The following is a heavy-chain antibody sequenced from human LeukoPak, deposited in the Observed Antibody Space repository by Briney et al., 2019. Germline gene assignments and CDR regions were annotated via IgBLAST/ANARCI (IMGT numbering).Heavy chain of an antibody. D-gene: IGHD5-18*01. V-gene: IGHV3-23*01. Sequence: PGGSLRLSCAASGFTFRTLAMNSVRQAPGKGLEWVSTISANGRSTHYADSVKGRFTISRDNSKNTLYLQMNSLRAEDTAVYYCAKDRGYSYGFFDYWGQGTLVTVSS. J-gene: IGHJ4*02. CDR2: ISANGRST. CDR1: GFTFRTLA. CDR3: AKDRGYSYGFFDY.